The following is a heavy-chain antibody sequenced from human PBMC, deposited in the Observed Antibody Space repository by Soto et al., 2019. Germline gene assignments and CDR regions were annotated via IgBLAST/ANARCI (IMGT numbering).Heavy chain of an antibody. J-gene: IGHJ6*02. CDR1: GGSIRSYY. V-gene: IGHV4-4*07. Sequence: SETLSLTCNVSGGSIRSYYWSWVRQPAGKPLEWIGRIYTSGSTNYNPSLKSRVSMSVDTSKNQFSLEVTSVTAADTAVYYCAREGASGFGMDVWGQGTTVTVSS. D-gene: IGHD1-26*01. CDR2: IYTSGST. CDR3: AREGASGFGMDV.